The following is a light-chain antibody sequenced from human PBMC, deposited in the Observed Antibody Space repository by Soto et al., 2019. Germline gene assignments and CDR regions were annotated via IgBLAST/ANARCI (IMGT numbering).Light chain of an antibody. Sequence: QSALTQPPSVSGAPGQRVTISCTGSSSNIGALYDVHWYQQLPGTAPKLLISVNNNRPSGVPDRFSGSKSGTSASLAITGLQAEDEADYYCQSYDSSLSGYVVFGGGTKVTVL. CDR1: SSNIGALYD. CDR3: QSYDSSLSGYVV. V-gene: IGLV1-40*01. J-gene: IGLJ2*01. CDR2: VNN.